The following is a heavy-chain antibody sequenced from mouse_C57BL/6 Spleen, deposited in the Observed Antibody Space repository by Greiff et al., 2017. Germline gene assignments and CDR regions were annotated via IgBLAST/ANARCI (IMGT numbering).Heavy chain of an antibody. CDR2: IYPGDGDT. CDR1: GYAFSSSW. CDR3: ARKGGYDSYYGEYFDY. D-gene: IGHD2-3*01. J-gene: IGHJ2*01. V-gene: IGHV1-82*01. Sequence: VQVVESGPELVKPGASVKISCKASGYAFSSSWMNWVKQRPGKGLEWIGRIYPGDGDTNYNGKFKGKATLTADKSSSTAYMQLRSQTAEDSAVYFCARKGGYDSYYGEYFDYWGQGTTLTVSS.